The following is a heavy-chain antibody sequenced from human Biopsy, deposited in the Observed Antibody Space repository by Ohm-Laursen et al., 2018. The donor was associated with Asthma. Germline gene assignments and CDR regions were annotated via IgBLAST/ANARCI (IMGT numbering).Heavy chain of an antibody. Sequence: SQTLSLTCTVSGASITTSPSYWSWLRLLPGKGLEWIGCIYYSGETFFNPSLKNPLFMSLDSSKNQFSLKMTSVTVADTAVYFCARNLPGNTYGPFEDWGQGTLVTVPS. CDR1: GASITTSPSY. D-gene: IGHD5-18*01. V-gene: IGHV4-31*01. J-gene: IGHJ4*02. CDR3: ARNLPGNTYGPFED. CDR2: IYYSGET.